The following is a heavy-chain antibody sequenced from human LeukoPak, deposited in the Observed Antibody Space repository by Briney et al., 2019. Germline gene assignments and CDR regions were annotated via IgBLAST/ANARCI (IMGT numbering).Heavy chain of an antibody. D-gene: IGHD7-27*01. V-gene: IGHV4-59*02. Sequence: SETLSLTCTVSGGSVSDYYWSWLRQSPGKGLEWIGYIYYTGTSYNPSLKSRVTISADTSKNQFSLNLSSVTAADTAVYYCASRKLGNDYWGQGTLVTVSS. CDR2: IYYTGT. CDR1: GGSVSDYY. CDR3: ASRKLGNDY. J-gene: IGHJ4*02.